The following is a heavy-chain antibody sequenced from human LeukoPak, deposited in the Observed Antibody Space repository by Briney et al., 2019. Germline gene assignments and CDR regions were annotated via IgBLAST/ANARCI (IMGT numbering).Heavy chain of an antibody. V-gene: IGHV1-69*05. D-gene: IGHD3-3*01. CDR2: LIPIFRTA. J-gene: IGHJ4*02. Sequence: VASVTVTCKDSGGTFSRYAIGWVRQAAGQGLAWMGGLIPIFRTANYAQKFQGRVTITTDESTSTAYRELSSLRSEDTAVYYCARGPPFYDFWSGYFDYWGQGTLVTVSS. CDR1: GGTFSRYA. CDR3: ARGPPFYDFWSGYFDY.